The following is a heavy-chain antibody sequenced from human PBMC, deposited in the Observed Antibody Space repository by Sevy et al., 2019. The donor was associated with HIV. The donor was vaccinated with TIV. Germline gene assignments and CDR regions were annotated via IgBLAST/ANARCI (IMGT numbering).Heavy chain of an antibody. Sequence: SETLSLTCAVYGGSFSGYYWNWIRHPPGKALEWIGEINDSGSTNYNPSLKSRVTISVDTSKNQFSLKLNSVTAADTAVYYCARAPPVVVVPGAPSWFDPWGQGTLVTVSS. J-gene: IGHJ5*02. V-gene: IGHV4-34*01. CDR2: INDSGST. CDR1: GGSFSGYY. D-gene: IGHD2-2*01. CDR3: ARAPPVVVVPGAPSWFDP.